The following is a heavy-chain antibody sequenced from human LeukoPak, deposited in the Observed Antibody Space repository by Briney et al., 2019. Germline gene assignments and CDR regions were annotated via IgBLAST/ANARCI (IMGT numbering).Heavy chain of an antibody. CDR3: ARDYAGSPDY. D-gene: IGHD3-10*01. V-gene: IGHV3-74*03. CDR2: INGDGSTT. CDR1: GFIFSTYW. J-gene: IGHJ4*02. Sequence: GGSLRLSCTASGFIFSTYWINWVRQSPGKGLVWVALINGDGSTTTHADSVKGRFTISRDNAKNTAYLQMNSLRDEDTAVYFCARDYAGSPDYWGQGTLVTVSA.